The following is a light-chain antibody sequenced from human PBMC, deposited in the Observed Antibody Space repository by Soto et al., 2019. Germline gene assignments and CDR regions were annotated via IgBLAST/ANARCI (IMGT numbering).Light chain of an antibody. CDR1: SSDVGGYNY. CDR2: DVS. Sequence: QSALTQPASVSGSPGQSITISCTGTSSDVGGYNYVSWYQQHPGKAHKLMIYDVSNRPSGVSNRFSGSKSGNTASLTSSGLQAEDEADYYCISYTSSSTFFGTGTKLTVL. J-gene: IGLJ1*01. V-gene: IGLV2-14*01. CDR3: ISYTSSSTF.